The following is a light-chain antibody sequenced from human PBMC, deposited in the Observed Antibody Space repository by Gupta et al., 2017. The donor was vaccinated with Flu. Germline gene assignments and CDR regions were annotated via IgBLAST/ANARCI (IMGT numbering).Light chain of an antibody. CDR2: PAS. CDR3: QQRSRSPPCT. Sequence: VLPQSPATLSLSPGERATLSCKASQSVSSYLAWYQQRPGQAPRLLVDPASNRATGIPARCMGSGSGTDYTLIVSSLEPEDAAVYYWQQRSRSPPCTFGQGTRLEIK. V-gene: IGKV3-11*01. J-gene: IGKJ5*01. CDR1: QSVSSY.